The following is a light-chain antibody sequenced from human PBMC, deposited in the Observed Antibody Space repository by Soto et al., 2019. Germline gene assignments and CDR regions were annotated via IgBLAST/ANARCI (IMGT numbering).Light chain of an antibody. CDR1: SSNIGAGYD. V-gene: IGLV1-40*01. CDR3: QSYDSRLSGLV. Sequence: QSVLTQPPSVSGAPGQRVTISCTGSSSNIGAGYDVHWYQQLPGTAPKPLIYGNNNRPSGVPDRFSGSKSGTSASLAITGLQAEDEADYHCQSYDSRLSGLVFGTGTKVTV. CDR2: GNN. J-gene: IGLJ1*01.